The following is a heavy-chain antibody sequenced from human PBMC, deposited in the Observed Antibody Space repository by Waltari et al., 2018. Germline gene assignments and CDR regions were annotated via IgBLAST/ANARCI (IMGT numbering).Heavy chain of an antibody. CDR1: GYTFTSYD. J-gene: IGHJ3*02. CDR3: ARVVRRITIFGVVIIHAFDI. D-gene: IGHD3-3*01. Sequence: QVQLVQSGAEVKKPGASVKVSCKASGYTFTSYDINWVRQAPGQGLEWMGWMNPNSCNSGYAQKFQGRVTMTRNTSISTAYMELSSLRSEDTAVYYCARVVRRITIFGVVIIHAFDIWGQGTMVTVSS. V-gene: IGHV1-8*01. CDR2: MNPNSCNS.